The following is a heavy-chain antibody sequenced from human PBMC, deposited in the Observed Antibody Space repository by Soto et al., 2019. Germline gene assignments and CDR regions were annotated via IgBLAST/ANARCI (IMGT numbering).Heavy chain of an antibody. CDR2: INHSGST. CDR1: GGSFSGYY. J-gene: IGHJ4*02. Sequence: SETLSLTCAVYGGSFSGYYWSWIRQPPGKGLEWIGEINHSGSTNYNPSLKSRVTISVDTSKNQFSLKLSSVTAADTAVYYCASRTTVTRPILRWGQGTLVTVSS. D-gene: IGHD4-17*01. V-gene: IGHV4-34*01. CDR3: ASRTTVTRPILR.